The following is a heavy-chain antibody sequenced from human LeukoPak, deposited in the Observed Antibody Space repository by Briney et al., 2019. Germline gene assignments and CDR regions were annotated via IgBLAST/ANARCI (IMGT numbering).Heavy chain of an antibody. V-gene: IGHV1-69*06. CDR1: GYTFTTYG. Sequence: SVKVSCKASGYTFTTYGISWVRQAPGQGLEWMGGIIPIFGTANYAQKFQGRVTITADKSTSTAYMELSSLRSEDTAVYYCARDGYSYGSYYFDYWGQGTLVTVSS. CDR3: ARDGYSYGSYYFDY. J-gene: IGHJ4*02. CDR2: IIPIFGTA. D-gene: IGHD5-18*01.